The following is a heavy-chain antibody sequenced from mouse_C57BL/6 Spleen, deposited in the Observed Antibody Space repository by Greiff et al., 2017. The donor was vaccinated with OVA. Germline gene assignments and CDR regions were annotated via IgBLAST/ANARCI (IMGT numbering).Heavy chain of an antibody. Sequence: VQLQQPGAELVMPGASVKLSCKASGYTFTSYWMHWVKQRPGQGLAWIGEIDPSDSYTNYNQKFKGKSTLTVDKSSSTAYMQLSSLTSEDSAVYYCARNVGYDWYFDVWGTGTTVTVSS. CDR3: ARNVGYDWYFDV. CDR1: GYTFTSYW. V-gene: IGHV1-69*01. D-gene: IGHD2-2*01. CDR2: IDPSDSYT. J-gene: IGHJ1*03.